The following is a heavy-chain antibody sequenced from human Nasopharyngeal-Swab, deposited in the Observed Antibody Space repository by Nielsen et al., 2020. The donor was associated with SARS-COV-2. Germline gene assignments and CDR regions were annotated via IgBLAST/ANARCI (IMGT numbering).Heavy chain of an antibody. CDR1: GGSISSYY. D-gene: IGHD3-10*01. Sequence: SEALSLTCTVSGGSISSYYWSWIRQPPGKGLEWIGYIYYSGSTNYNPSLKSRVTISVDTSKNQLSLKLSSVTAADTAVYYCARDLLWFGEFPYGMDVWGQGTTVTVSS. CDR2: IYYSGST. J-gene: IGHJ6*02. V-gene: IGHV4-59*01. CDR3: ARDLLWFGEFPYGMDV.